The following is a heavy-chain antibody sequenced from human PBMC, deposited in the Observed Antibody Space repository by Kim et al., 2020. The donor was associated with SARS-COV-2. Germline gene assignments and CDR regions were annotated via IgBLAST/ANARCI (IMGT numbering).Heavy chain of an antibody. J-gene: IGHJ6*02. CDR3: ARSGMDV. CDR2: GNGKT. V-gene: IGHV1-3*01. Sequence: GNGKTKYSQKFQGRVTITRDPSASTAYMELSSLRSEDTAVYYCARSGMDVWGQGTTVTVSS.